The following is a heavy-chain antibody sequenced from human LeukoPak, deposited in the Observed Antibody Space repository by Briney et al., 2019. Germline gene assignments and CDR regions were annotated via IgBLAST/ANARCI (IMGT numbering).Heavy chain of an antibody. CDR1: GFTFSSYA. CDR2: ISYDGSNK. J-gene: IGHJ4*02. Sequence: PGGSLRLSCAASGFTFSSYAMHWVRQAPGKGLEWVAVISYDGSNKYYADSVKGRFTISRDNSKNTLYLQMNSLRAEDTAVYYCAKVAMVRGVPDFDYWGQGTLVTVSS. D-gene: IGHD3-10*01. CDR3: AKVAMVRGVPDFDY. V-gene: IGHV3-30*04.